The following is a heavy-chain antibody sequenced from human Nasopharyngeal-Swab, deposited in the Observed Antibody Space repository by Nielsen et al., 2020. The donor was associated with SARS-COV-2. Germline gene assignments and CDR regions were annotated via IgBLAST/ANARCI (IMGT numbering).Heavy chain of an antibody. J-gene: IGHJ4*02. CDR3: ARGGSSGWYTDY. D-gene: IGHD6-19*01. Sequence: GESLKISCAASGFTFSDYYMSWIRQAPGKGLEWVSYISSSGSTIYYADSVKGRFTISRDNAKNSLYLQMNSLRAEDTAVYYCARGGSSGWYTDYWGQGTLVTVSS. CDR2: ISSSGSTI. CDR1: GFTFSDYY. V-gene: IGHV3-11*04.